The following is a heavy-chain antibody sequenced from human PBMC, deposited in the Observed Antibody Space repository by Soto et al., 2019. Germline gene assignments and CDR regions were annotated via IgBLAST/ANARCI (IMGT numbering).Heavy chain of an antibody. Sequence: SETLSLTCTVSGGSISSSAYYWGWIRQSPGRGLEWIGIIHNSGSTYYNSSLKSRVTISVDTSNNHFSLRLSSMTAADTAVYYCANLIVFHSSYYHDYWGHGTLVTVSS. D-gene: IGHD1-26*01. CDR2: IHNSGST. J-gene: IGHJ4*01. V-gene: IGHV4-39*02. CDR1: GGSISSSAYY. CDR3: ANLIVFHSSYYHDY.